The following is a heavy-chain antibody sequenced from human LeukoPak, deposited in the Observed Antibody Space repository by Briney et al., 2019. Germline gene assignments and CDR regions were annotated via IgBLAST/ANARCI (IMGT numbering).Heavy chain of an antibody. CDR2: IFPDDSDA. J-gene: IGHJ4*02. CDR3: ARQESEMTTPANRYFDL. D-gene: IGHD5-24*01. Sequence: GESLKISCKGSGYNFAHDWIGWVRQMPGKGLEWMGIIFPDDSDAIYSPSFQGQVTISADKSINTAYLQWSNLKASDSTIYYCARQESEMTTPANRYFDLWGQGTLITVSS. V-gene: IGHV5-51*01. CDR1: GYNFAHDW.